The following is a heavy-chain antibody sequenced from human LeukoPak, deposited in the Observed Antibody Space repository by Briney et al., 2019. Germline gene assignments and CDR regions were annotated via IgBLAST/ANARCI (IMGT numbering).Heavy chain of an antibody. Sequence: GGSVRLSCAASGFTFSSYAMSWVRQAPGKGLEWVSAISGSGGSTYYADSVKGRFTISRDNSKNTLYLQMNSLRAEDTAVYYCAKDQGFGYSSTSCFDYWGQGTLVTVSS. CDR2: ISGSGGST. V-gene: IGHV3-23*01. CDR1: GFTFSSYA. J-gene: IGHJ4*02. CDR3: AKDQGFGYSSTSCFDY. D-gene: IGHD2-2*01.